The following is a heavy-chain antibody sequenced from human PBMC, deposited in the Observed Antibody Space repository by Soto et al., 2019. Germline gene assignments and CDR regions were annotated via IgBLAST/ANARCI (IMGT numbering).Heavy chain of an antibody. Sequence: ASVKVSCKASEYSFTGHYLHWVRQAPGQGLEWMGWIDPKSGDTKYAPKFQDRVTMTRDTSISRAYMDLSSLRYDDTAVYYCARYYDKSGYDYFDPWGQGTLVTVSS. CDR3: ARYYDKSGYDYFDP. D-gene: IGHD3-22*01. CDR1: EYSFTGHY. CDR2: IDPKSGDT. J-gene: IGHJ5*02. V-gene: IGHV1-2*02.